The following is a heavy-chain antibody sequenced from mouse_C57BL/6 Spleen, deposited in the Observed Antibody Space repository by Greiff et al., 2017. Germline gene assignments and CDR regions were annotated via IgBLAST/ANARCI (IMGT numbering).Heavy chain of an antibody. D-gene: IGHD1-1*01. Sequence: EVQLQESGPGLVKPSQSLSLTCSVTGYSITSGYYWNWIRQFPGNKLEWMGYISYDGSNNYNPSLKNRISITRDTSKNQFFLKLNSVTTEDTATYYCARAAVYYYGSSYEAWFAYWGQGTLVTVSA. CDR1: GYSITSGYY. V-gene: IGHV3-6*01. CDR2: ISYDGSN. CDR3: ARAAVYYYGSSYEAWFAY. J-gene: IGHJ3*01.